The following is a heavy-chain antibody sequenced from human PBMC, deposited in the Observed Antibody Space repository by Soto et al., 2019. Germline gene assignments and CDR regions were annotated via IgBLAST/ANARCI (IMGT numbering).Heavy chain of an antibody. Sequence: QVQLVESGGGVVQPGKSLRLSCAASGFTFSNYGMHWVRQAPGKGLEWVAVISYDGTNEYYAGSVKGRFTISRDNSQNTLYLHMNSLRVEDTAVYYCVKDVGWNYVADHWGQGTLIKVAS. CDR2: ISYDGTNE. V-gene: IGHV3-30*18. CDR3: VKDVGWNYVADH. D-gene: IGHD1-7*01. J-gene: IGHJ5*02. CDR1: GFTFSNYG.